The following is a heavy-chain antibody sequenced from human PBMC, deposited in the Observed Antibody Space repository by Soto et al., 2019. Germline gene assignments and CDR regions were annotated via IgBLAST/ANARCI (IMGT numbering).Heavy chain of an antibody. CDR1: GYSFTSYW. J-gene: IGHJ4*02. D-gene: IGHD2-2*02. CDR3: ARQEYCSSTACYTVDS. Sequence: EVQLVQSGAEVKKPGESLKISCKGSGYSFTSYWIGWVRQMPGKGLEWMRIIYLRDSNTSYSPSFQGQVAYSADNSISTAYLQWSSLRAADTVIYFCARQEYCSSTACYTVDSWGKGTLVTVSS. CDR2: IYLRDSNT. V-gene: IGHV5-51*01.